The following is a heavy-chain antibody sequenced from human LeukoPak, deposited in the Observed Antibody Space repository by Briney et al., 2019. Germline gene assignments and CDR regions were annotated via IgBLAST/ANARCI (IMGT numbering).Heavy chain of an antibody. Sequence: GGSLRLSCSASGFSFSDYDMNWFRQAPGKGLEWISSISGRSSHVYYGDSVKGRFSISRDNAMNSVFLQTNSLGVDDTAVYYCGRAFPPLRTASAGDLWGQGTLVTVSS. V-gene: IGHV3-21*01. CDR2: ISGRSSHV. CDR3: GRAFPPLRTASAGDL. J-gene: IGHJ4*02. D-gene: IGHD3-16*01. CDR1: GFSFSDYD.